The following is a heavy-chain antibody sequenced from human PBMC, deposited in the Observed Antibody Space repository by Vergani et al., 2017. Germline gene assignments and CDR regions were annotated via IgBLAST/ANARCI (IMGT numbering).Heavy chain of an antibody. V-gene: IGHV1-69*06. CDR2: IIPIFGTA. CDR3: ASTTNLYSSSWYWFDP. Sequence: QVQLVQSGAEVKKPGSSVKVSCKASGGTFSSYAISWVRQAPGQGLEWMGGIIPIFGTANYAQKFQGRVTITADKSTSTAYMELSSLRSEDTAVYYCASTTNLYSSSWYWFDPWGQGTLVTVSS. J-gene: IGHJ5*02. CDR1: GGTFSSYA. D-gene: IGHD6-13*01.